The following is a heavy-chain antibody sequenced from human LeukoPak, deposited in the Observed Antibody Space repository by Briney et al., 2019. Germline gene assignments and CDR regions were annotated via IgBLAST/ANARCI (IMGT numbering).Heavy chain of an antibody. CDR1: GFTFSSYG. CDR3: ATQSEWLGDFDY. J-gene: IGHJ4*02. D-gene: IGHD6-19*01. CDR2: ISYDGSNK. Sequence: PPGRSLRLSCAASGFTFSSYGMHWVRQAPGKGLEWVAVISYDGSNKYYADSVKGRFTISRDSSKNTLYLQMNSLRVEDTAVYYCATQSEWLGDFDYWGQGTLVTVSS. V-gene: IGHV3-30*03.